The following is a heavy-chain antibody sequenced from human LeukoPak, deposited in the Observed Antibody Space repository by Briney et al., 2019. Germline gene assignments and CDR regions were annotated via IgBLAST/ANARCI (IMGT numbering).Heavy chain of an antibody. J-gene: IGHJ4*02. CDR3: ARPGYRRRYFDY. V-gene: IGHV5-51*01. Sequence: GGSLKISCKGSGYSFTSYWIGWVRPMPGKGLGWMGLINPGDSETKYSPSFQGQVTISADKSISTAYLQWSSLKASDTAMHYCARPGYRRRYFDYWGQGTLVTVSS. D-gene: IGHD1-1*01. CDR2: INPGDSET. CDR1: GYSFTSYW.